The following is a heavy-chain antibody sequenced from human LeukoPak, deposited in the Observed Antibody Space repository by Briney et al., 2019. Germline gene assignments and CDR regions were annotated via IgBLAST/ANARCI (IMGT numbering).Heavy chain of an antibody. J-gene: IGHJ6*03. CDR3: ARDRDSSSWSYYYYYMDV. Sequence: GGSLRLSCAASGFTFSSYWMSWVRQAPGKGLEWVANIKQDGSEKYYVDSVKGRFTISRDNAKNSLYLQMNSLRAEDTAVYYCARDRDSSSWSYYYYYMDVWGKGTTVTVSS. V-gene: IGHV3-7*01. D-gene: IGHD6-6*01. CDR2: IKQDGSEK. CDR1: GFTFSSYW.